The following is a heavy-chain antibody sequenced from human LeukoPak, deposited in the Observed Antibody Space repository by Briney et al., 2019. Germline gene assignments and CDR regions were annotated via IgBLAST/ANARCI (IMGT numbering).Heavy chain of an antibody. CDR1: GFTFSDHY. J-gene: IGHJ4*02. Sequence: PGGSLRLSCAASGFTFSDHYMDWVRQAPGKGLEWVGRTRNKANSYTTEYAASVKGRFTISRDESKNSLYLQMNSLKTEDTAVYYCVREGTTDYWGQGTLVTVSS. CDR2: TRNKANSYTT. CDR3: VREGTTDY. D-gene: IGHD4-11*01. V-gene: IGHV3-72*01.